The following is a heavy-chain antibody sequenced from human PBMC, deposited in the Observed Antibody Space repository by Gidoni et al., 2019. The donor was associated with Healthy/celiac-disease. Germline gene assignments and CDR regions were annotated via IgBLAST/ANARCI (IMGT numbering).Heavy chain of an antibody. V-gene: IGHV3-30*18. Sequence: SYGMHRVRQAPGKGLEWVAVISYDGSNKYYADSGKGRFTISRDNSKNTLYLQMNSLRAEDTAVYYCAKGLHGNYYYYMDVWGKGTTVTVSS. J-gene: IGHJ6*03. CDR1: SYG. CDR3: AKGLHGNYYYYMDV. CDR2: ISYDGSNK.